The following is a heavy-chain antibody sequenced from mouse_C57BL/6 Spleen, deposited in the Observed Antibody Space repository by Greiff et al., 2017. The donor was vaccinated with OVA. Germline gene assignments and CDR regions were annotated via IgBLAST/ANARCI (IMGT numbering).Heavy chain of an antibody. CDR3: ARGGDGYYFCFAY. V-gene: IGHV1-80*01. J-gene: IGHJ3*01. D-gene: IGHD2-3*01. CDR2: IYPGDGDT. Sequence: QVQLQQSGAELVKPGASVKISCKASGYAFSSYWMNWVKQRPGKGLEWIGQIYPGDGDTNYNGKFKGKATLTADKSSSTAYMQLSSLTSEDSAVYFCARGGDGYYFCFAYWGQGTLATVSA. CDR1: GYAFSSYW.